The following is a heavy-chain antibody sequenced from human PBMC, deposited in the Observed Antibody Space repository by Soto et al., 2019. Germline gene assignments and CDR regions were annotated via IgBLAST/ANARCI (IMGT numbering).Heavy chain of an antibody. CDR1: GFTFSSHG. V-gene: IGHV3-33*01. Sequence: QVQLVESGGGVVQPGRSLRLSCAASGFTFSSHGMHWVRQAPGKGLECVAVIWYDGSNKYYADSVKGRFTISRDDSKNMVYLQMNSLRAEDTAVYYCVRDGWYSIQAPYWGQGTLVTVPS. CDR3: VRDGWYSIQAPY. CDR2: IWYDGSNK. J-gene: IGHJ4*02. D-gene: IGHD6-19*01.